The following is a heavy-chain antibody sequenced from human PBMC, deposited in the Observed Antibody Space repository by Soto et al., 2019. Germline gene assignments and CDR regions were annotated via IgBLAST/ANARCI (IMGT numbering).Heavy chain of an antibody. J-gene: IGHJ3*02. CDR1: GFTFSSYG. CDR2: ISYDGSKK. CDR3: VKDQRLIQFWLDPEAFDI. V-gene: IGHV3-30*18. Sequence: QVQLVESGGGVVQPGRSLRLSCAASGFTFSSYGMHWVRQAPGKGLEWVAVISYDGSKKYYGDSVKGRFTISRDNSKKMLFQQRSSLSAAVAADYCGVKDQRLIQFWLDPEAFDIGGQGTMVTVSS. D-gene: IGHD5-18*01.